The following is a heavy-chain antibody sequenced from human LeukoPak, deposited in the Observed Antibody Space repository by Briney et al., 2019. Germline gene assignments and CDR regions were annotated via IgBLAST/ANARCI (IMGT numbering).Heavy chain of an antibody. J-gene: IGHJ4*02. D-gene: IGHD2-15*01. CDR1: GFTFSSYG. Sequence: PGGSLRLSCAASGFTFSSYGMHWVRQAPGKGLEWVAFIRYDGSNKYYADSVKGRFTISRDNSKNTLYLQMNSLRAEDTAVYYCTRETNSYTPLDYWGQGTLVTVSS. CDR2: IRYDGSNK. CDR3: TRETNSYTPLDY. V-gene: IGHV3-30*02.